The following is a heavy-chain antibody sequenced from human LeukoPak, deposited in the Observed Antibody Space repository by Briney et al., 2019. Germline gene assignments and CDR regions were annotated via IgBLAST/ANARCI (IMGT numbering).Heavy chain of an antibody. CDR2: IHHTGTP. CDR1: DGSISGYY. Sequence: SETLSLTCTISDGSISGYYWNWIRQPPGKGLEWIGFIHHTGTPSYSPSLKSRVSISVDTSKNQFSLRVSSVTAADTAVYYCARGQDSRRFDYWGQGTLVTVSS. CDR3: ARGQDSRRFDY. V-gene: IGHV4-59*12. D-gene: IGHD6-13*01. J-gene: IGHJ4*02.